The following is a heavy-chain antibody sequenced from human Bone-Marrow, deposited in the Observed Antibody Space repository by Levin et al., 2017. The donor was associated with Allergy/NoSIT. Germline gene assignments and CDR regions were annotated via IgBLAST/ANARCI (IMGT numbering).Heavy chain of an antibody. CDR3: ATDSSITMIVVAIREGYFDL. CDR2: ISYDGSNK. V-gene: IGHV3-30*03. CDR1: GFTFSSYG. Sequence: GGSLRLSCAASGFTFSSYGMHWVRQAPGKGLEWVAVISYDGSNKYYADSVKGRFTISRDNSKNTLYLQMNSLRAEDTAVYYCATDSSITMIVVAIREGYFDLRGRGTLVAVPA. D-gene: IGHD3-22*01. J-gene: IGHJ2*01.